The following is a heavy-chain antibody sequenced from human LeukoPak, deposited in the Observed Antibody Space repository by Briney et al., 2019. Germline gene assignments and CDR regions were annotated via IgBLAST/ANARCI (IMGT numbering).Heavy chain of an antibody. CDR1: GYTFTGYY. CDR3: ARLGYCSSNSCYGVDY. D-gene: IGHD2-2*01. V-gene: IGHV1-2*04. J-gene: IGHJ4*02. Sequence: ASVKVSCKASGYTFTGYYMHWVRQAPGQGLEWMGWINPNSGGTNYAQKFQGWVTMTRDTSISTAYMELSRLRSDDTAVYYCARLGYCSSNSCYGVDYWGQGTLVTISS. CDR2: INPNSGGT.